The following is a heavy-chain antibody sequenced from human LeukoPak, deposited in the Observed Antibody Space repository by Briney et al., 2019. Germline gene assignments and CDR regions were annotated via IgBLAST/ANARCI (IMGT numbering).Heavy chain of an antibody. CDR3: ARDSVGATLFDY. V-gene: IGHV4-30-4*08. CDR2: IYYSGST. Sequence: SQTLSLTXTVSGSSISSGDYYWSWIRQPPGKGLEWIGYIYYSGSTYYNPSLKSRVTISVDTSKNQFSLKLSSVTAADTAVYYCARDSVGATLFDYWGQGTLVTVSS. J-gene: IGHJ4*02. CDR1: GSSISSGDYY. D-gene: IGHD1-26*01.